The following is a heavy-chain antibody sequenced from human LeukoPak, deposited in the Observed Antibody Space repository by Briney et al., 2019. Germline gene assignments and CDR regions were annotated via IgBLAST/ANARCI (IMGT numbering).Heavy chain of an antibody. Sequence: GGSLRLSCAASGFTFSSYGMHWVRQAPGKGLEWVAVISYDGSNKYYADSVKGRFTISRDNSKNTLYLQMNSLRAEDTAVYYCAKGPYGSGRGYFDYWGQGTLVTVSS. CDR2: ISYDGSNK. D-gene: IGHD3-10*01. CDR3: AKGPYGSGRGYFDY. V-gene: IGHV3-30*18. J-gene: IGHJ4*02. CDR1: GFTFSSYG.